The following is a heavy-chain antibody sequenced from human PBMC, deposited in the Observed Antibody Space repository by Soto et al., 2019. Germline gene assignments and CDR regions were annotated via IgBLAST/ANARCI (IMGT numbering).Heavy chain of an antibody. J-gene: IGHJ4*02. Sequence: QVQLQQWGAGLLKPSETLSLTCAVYGGSFSGYYWSWIRQPPGKGLEWIGEINHSGSTNYNPSLKSRVTISVDTSKNQFSLKLSSVTAADTAVYYCARLGYDFWSGPPLDYWGQGTLVTVSS. V-gene: IGHV4-34*01. CDR2: INHSGST. CDR1: GGSFSGYY. D-gene: IGHD3-3*01. CDR3: ARLGYDFWSGPPLDY.